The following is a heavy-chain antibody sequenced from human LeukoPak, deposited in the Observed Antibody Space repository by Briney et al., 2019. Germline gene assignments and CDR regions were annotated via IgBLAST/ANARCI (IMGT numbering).Heavy chain of an antibody. J-gene: IGHJ6*02. CDR2: INHSGST. CDR1: GGSFSGYY. Sequence: SETLSLTWAVYGGSFSGYYWSWIRQPPRKWLEWVGEINHSGSTNYNPSLKSRVTISVDTSKNQFSLKLSSVTAADTAVYYCARGSPRGIGYYYYGMDVWGQGTTVTVSS. V-gene: IGHV4-34*01. CDR3: ARGSPRGIGYYYYGMDV. D-gene: IGHD3-16*01.